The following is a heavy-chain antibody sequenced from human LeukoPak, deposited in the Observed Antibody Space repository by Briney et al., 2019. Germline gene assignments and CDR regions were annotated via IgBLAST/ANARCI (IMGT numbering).Heavy chain of an antibody. J-gene: IGHJ4*02. CDR2: IHHIGST. Sequence: SETLSLTCSVSDYSISDGYYWGWLRQPPGKGLEWIGSIHHIGSTYYNPSLKSRVTISLNTSKNQFSLKLSSVTAADTAVYYCARVTPAGAWLGYFDYWGQGTLVTVSS. CDR3: ARVTPAGAWLGYFDY. V-gene: IGHV4-38-2*02. CDR1: DYSISDGYY. D-gene: IGHD6-19*01.